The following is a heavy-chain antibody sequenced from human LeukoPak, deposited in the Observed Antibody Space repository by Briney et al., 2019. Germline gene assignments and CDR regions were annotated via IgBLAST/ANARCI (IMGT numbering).Heavy chain of an antibody. J-gene: IGHJ3*02. V-gene: IGHV1-2*02. CDR2: INPNSGGT. CDR3: ARDCGGDCYQLDAFDI. CDR1: GYRFTGYY. Sequence: ASVKVSCKTSGYRFTGYYMHWVRQAPGQGLEWMGWINPNSGGTNYAQKFQGRVTMTRDTSISTAYMELSRLRSDDTAVYYCARDCGGDCYQLDAFDIWGQGTMVTVSS. D-gene: IGHD2-21*02.